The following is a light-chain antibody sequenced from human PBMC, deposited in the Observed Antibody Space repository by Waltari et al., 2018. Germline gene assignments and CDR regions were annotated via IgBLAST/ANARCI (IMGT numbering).Light chain of an antibody. J-gene: IGKJ1*01. CDR1: QSVSSSY. V-gene: IGKV3-20*01. CDR3: QQYGSSPGT. CDR2: GAS. Sequence: EIVLTQSPGTLSLSPGERATLSCRASQSVSSSYLAWYQQKPVQAPRLLIYGASSRATGIPDRFSGSGSGTDFTLTISRLEPEDFAVYYCQQYGSSPGTFGQGTKVEIK.